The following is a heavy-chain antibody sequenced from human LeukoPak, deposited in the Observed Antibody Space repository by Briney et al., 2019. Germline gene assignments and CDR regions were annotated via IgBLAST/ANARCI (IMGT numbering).Heavy chain of an antibody. CDR3: ARANLGITIFGVVINGFDP. D-gene: IGHD3-3*01. CDR1: GGSISSYY. V-gene: IGHV4-59*01. Sequence: SETLSLTCTVSGGSISSYYWSWIRQPPGKGLEWIGYIYYSGSTNYNPSLKSRVTMSVDTSKNQFSLKLSSVTAADTAVYYCARANLGITIFGVVINGFDPWGQGTLVTVSS. CDR2: IYYSGST. J-gene: IGHJ5*02.